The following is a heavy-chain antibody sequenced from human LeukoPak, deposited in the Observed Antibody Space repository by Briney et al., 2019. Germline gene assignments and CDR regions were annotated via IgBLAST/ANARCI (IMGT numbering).Heavy chain of an antibody. D-gene: IGHD3-22*01. Sequence: GGSLRLSCAASGFTFSNYVMSWVRQAPGTGLEWVAGISGRGGSTFYADSVKGRFTISRDNSRDTLYLQMNSLRAEDTAVYYCAKDRPARYYYDSSGDPYYFDYWGQGTLVTVSS. CDR2: ISGRGGST. V-gene: IGHV3-23*01. CDR3: AKDRPARYYYDSSGDPYYFDY. CDR1: GFTFSNYV. J-gene: IGHJ4*02.